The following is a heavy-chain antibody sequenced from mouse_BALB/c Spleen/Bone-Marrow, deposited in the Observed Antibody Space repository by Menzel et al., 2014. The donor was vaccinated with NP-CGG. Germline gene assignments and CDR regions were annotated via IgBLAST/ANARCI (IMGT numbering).Heavy chain of an antibody. V-gene: IGHV1-5*01. J-gene: IGHJ2*01. D-gene: IGHD1-2*01. Sequence: EVMLVESGTVLARPGASVKMSCEASGYSFTSYWIHWVKQRPGQGLEWIGAIYPGDSDTSFNQKFKDKAKLTAVTSASTAYMELSSLTNEDSAVYYCTRRTATLDYWGQGTTLTVSS. CDR2: IYPGDSDT. CDR3: TRRTATLDY. CDR1: GYSFTSYW.